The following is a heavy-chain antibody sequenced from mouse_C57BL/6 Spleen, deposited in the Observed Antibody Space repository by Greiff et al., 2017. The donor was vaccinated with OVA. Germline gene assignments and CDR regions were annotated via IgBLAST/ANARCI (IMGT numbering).Heavy chain of an antibody. V-gene: IGHV5-17*01. J-gene: IGHJ3*01. CDR3: ARDRDTTVVAPFAY. D-gene: IGHD1-1*01. CDR1: GFTFSDYG. CDR2: ISSGSSTI. Sequence: EVMLVESGGGLVKPGGSLKLSCAASGFTFSDYGMHWVRQAPEKGLEWVAYISSGSSTIYYADTVKGRFTISRDNAKNTLFLQMTSLRSEDTAMYYCARDRDTTVVAPFAYWGQGTLVTVSA.